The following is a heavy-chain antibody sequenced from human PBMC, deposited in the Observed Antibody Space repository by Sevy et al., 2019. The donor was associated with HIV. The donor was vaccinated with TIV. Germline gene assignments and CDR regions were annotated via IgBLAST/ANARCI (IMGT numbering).Heavy chain of an antibody. D-gene: IGHD3-22*01. Sequence: ASVKVSCKASGYTFTSYGISWVRQAPGQGLEWMGWISAYNGNTNYAQKLQGRVTMTTDTSTSTAYMELRSLSSYDTAVYYCAREGRYYYDSSGYYETYYYYGMDVWGQGTTVTVSS. CDR1: GYTFTSYG. V-gene: IGHV1-18*01. CDR2: ISAYNGNT. CDR3: AREGRYYYDSSGYYETYYYYGMDV. J-gene: IGHJ6*02.